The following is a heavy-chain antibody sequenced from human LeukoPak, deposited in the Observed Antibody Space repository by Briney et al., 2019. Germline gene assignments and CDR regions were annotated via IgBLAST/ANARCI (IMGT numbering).Heavy chain of an antibody. CDR1: GFTFSSYA. D-gene: IGHD4-23*01. J-gene: IGHJ4*02. CDR3: ATKTSYGGRYFDY. Sequence: GGSLRLSCAASGFTFSSYAMSWIRQAPGKGLEWLSAISPTTGTTFYADSAKGRFTISRDNSKNTLYLQMNSLRAEDTAIYYCATKTSYGGRYFDYWGQGTLVTVSS. V-gene: IGHV3-23*01. CDR2: ISPTTGTT.